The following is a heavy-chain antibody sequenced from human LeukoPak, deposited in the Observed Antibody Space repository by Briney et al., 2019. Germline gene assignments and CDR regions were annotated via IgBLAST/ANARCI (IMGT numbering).Heavy chain of an antibody. CDR2: ISGSGGST. V-gene: IGHV3-23*01. Sequence: TGGSLRLSCAASGFTFSSYAMSWVRQAPGKGLEWVSAISGSGGSTYYADSMKGRFTISRDNSKNTLYLQMNSLRAEDTAVYYCAKQQWLVNYYYYMDVWGKGTTVTVSS. CDR1: GFTFSSYA. J-gene: IGHJ6*03. D-gene: IGHD6-19*01. CDR3: AKQQWLVNYYYYMDV.